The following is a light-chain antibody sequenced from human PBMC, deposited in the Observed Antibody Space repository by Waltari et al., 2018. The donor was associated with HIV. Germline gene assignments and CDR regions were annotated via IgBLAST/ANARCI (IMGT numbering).Light chain of an antibody. V-gene: IGKV3-20*01. J-gene: IGKJ2*01. CDR1: QSDSYNY. CDR3: HQYGLSPYN. Sequence: EIVLTQSPGTLSLSPGERATLSCRASQSDSYNYLAWYQQKPGQAPRLLIHGASSRATGIPDRFSGSGSGTDFTLTISRVEPEDVAVYYCHQYGLSPYNFGQGTKLQIK. CDR2: GAS.